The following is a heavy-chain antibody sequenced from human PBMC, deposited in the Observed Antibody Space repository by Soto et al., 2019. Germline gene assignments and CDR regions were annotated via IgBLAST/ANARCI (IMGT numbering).Heavy chain of an antibody. CDR3: ARDWYADVLLGAFDI. CDR2: INPSGGST. CDR1: GYTFTSYY. Sequence: QVQLVQSGAEVKKPGASVKVSCKASGYTFTSYYMHWVRQAPGQGLEWMGIINPSGGSTSYAQKFQGRVTMTRDTSTSTVYMELSSLRSEDTAVYYCARDWYADVLLGAFDIWGQGTMVTVSS. D-gene: IGHD2-8*01. V-gene: IGHV1-46*03. J-gene: IGHJ3*02.